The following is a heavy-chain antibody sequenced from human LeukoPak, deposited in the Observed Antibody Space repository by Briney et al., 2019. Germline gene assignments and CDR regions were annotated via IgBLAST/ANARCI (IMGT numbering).Heavy chain of an antibody. V-gene: IGHV3-21*01. CDR3: AREGGRAAPVDY. CDR2: ISSSSSYI. Sequence: GGSLRLSCAASGFTFSNYAMNWVRQAPGKGLEWVSSISSSSSYIYYADSVKGRFTISRDNAKNSLYLQMNSLRAEDTAVYYCAREGGRAAPVDYWGQGTLVTVSS. D-gene: IGHD6-6*01. J-gene: IGHJ4*02. CDR1: GFTFSNYA.